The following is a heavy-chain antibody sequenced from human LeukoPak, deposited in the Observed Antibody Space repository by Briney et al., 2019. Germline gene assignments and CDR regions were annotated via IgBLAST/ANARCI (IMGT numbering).Heavy chain of an antibody. J-gene: IGHJ4*02. CDR1: GFSFSYYG. V-gene: IGHV3-33*08. CDR3: ARDDGVYDSSGRFDY. Sequence: GGSLRLSCAVSGFSFSYYGMHWLRQAPGKGLEWVAVIWYDGSNKYYADSVKGRFTISRDNSKNTLYLQMNSLRAEDTAVYYCARDDGVYDSSGRFDYWGQGTLVTVSS. CDR2: IWYDGSNK. D-gene: IGHD3-22*01.